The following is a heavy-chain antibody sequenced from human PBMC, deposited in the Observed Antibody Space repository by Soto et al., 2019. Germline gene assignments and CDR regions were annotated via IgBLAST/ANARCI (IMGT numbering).Heavy chain of an antibody. CDR3: ALLPSHSGSYYGLDY. J-gene: IGHJ4*02. CDR1: GYTFTGYY. D-gene: IGHD1-26*01. CDR2: INPNSGGT. V-gene: IGHV1-2*02. Sequence: ASVKVSCKASGYTFTGYYMHWVRQAPGQGLEWMGWINPNSGGTNYAQKFQGRVTMTRDTSISTAYMELSRLRSDDAAVYYCALLPSHSGSYYGLDYWGQGTLVTVSS.